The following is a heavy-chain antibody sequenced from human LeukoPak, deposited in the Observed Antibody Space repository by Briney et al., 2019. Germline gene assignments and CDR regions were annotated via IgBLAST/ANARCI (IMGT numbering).Heavy chain of an antibody. Sequence: GGSLRLSCAASGFTFSNYWMSGVRQAPGKGLEWVANINQDGSEKYFVDSLKGRFTISRDNAKNSLYLQMNSLRAEDTAVYYCARDQRSSGYYKAYYYYYMDVWGKGTTVTVSS. CDR1: GFTFSNYW. J-gene: IGHJ6*03. D-gene: IGHD3-22*01. CDR2: INQDGSEK. V-gene: IGHV3-7*01. CDR3: ARDQRSSGYYKAYYYYYMDV.